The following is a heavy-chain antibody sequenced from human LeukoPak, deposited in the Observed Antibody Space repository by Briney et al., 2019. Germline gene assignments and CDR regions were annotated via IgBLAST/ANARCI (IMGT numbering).Heavy chain of an antibody. D-gene: IGHD6-19*01. CDR1: GYTFTGYY. V-gene: IGHV1-2*02. CDR2: INPNSGGT. CDR3: ARDTRVAGSSYPFY. J-gene: IGHJ4*02. Sequence: ASVKVSCKACGYTFTGYYMHWVRQAPGQGLEWMGWINPNSGGTNYAQKFQGRVTMTRDTSTSTAYMELRRVRSADTAVYYCARDTRVAGSSYPFYWGQGTLVTVSS.